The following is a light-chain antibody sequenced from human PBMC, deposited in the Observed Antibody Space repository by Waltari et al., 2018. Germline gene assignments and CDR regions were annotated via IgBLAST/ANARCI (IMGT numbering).Light chain of an antibody. CDR3: QQYYSTPWT. CDR2: WAS. CDR1: QSLLYKSNNKNY. Sequence: DIEMTQSPDSLAVSLGERATINCKSSQSLLYKSNNKNYLAWYQQKPGQPPKLLIYWASTRESGVPDRFSGSGSGTDFTLTISSLQAEDVAVYYCQQYYSTPWTFGQGTKVEVK. V-gene: IGKV4-1*01. J-gene: IGKJ1*01.